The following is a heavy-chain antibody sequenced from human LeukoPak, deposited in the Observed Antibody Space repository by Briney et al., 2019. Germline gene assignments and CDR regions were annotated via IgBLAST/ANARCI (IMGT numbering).Heavy chain of an antibody. CDR3: ARDGNNWNGYYLDY. D-gene: IGHD1-1*01. V-gene: IGHV3-30-3*01. CDR1: GFTFRNYA. J-gene: IGHJ4*02. CDR2: ISYDGNNK. Sequence: PGGSLRLSCAASGFTFRNYAIHWVRQARGKGLEWVAVISYDGNNKYYADSVKGRFTIFRDNSKNTLYLQMNSLRAEDTAVYYCARDGNNWNGYYLDYWGQGTLVTVSS.